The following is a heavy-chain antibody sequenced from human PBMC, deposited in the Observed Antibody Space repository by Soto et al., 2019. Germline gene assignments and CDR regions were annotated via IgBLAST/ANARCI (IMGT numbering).Heavy chain of an antibody. V-gene: IGHV3-7*01. CDR3: ARREIYDDIRYYYYYYMDV. Sequence: EVQLVESGGGLVQPGGSLRLSCAASGFTFSSSWMRWVRQAPGKGLEWVANIKQDGSEKYYVDSVKGRCTISRDNANNSLYPKMNRLRAEDTAVYYCARREIYDDIRYYYYYYMDVWGKGTTVTVSS. CDR2: IKQDGSEK. D-gene: IGHD3-16*01. CDR1: GFTFSSSW. J-gene: IGHJ6*03.